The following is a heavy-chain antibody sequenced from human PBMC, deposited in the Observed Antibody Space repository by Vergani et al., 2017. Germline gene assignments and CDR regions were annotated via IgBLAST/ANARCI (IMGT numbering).Heavy chain of an antibody. CDR1: GFTFSSYE. CDR3: AKGGTMIVVARGSFQH. D-gene: IGHD3-22*01. CDR2: IWYDGSNK. V-gene: IGHV3-33*06. J-gene: IGHJ1*01. Sequence: VQLLESGGGLVQPGGSLRLSCAASGFTFSSYEMNWVRQAPGKGLEWVAVIWYDGSNKYYADSVKGRFTISRDNSKNTLYLQMNSLRAEDTAVYYCAKGGTMIVVARGSFQHWGQGTLVTVSS.